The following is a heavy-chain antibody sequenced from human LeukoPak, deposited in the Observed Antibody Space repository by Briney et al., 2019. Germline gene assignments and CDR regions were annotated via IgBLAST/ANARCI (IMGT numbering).Heavy chain of an antibody. CDR1: GGTFSSYA. Sequence: ASVKISCKASGGTFSSYAISWVRQAPGQGLEWMGGIIPIFGTANYAQKFQGRVTITADESTSTAYMELSSLGSEDTAVYYCASRDIAAAGTPFDYWGQGTLVTVSS. J-gene: IGHJ4*02. CDR2: IIPIFGTA. D-gene: IGHD6-13*01. CDR3: ASRDIAAAGTPFDY. V-gene: IGHV1-69*13.